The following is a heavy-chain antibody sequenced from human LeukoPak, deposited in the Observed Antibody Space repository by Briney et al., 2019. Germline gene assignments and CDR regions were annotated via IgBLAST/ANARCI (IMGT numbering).Heavy chain of an antibody. CDR2: ISSSSGDI. V-gene: IGHV3-21*01. D-gene: IGHD2-2*03. Sequence: GGSLRLSCAASGFTFSGHWMTWVRQAPGKGLEWVSSISSSSGDIYYADSMKGRFTVSRDNAKNSLYLQMNSLRAEDTAVYYCASGYGLQLNWLDPWGQGTLVTVSS. J-gene: IGHJ5*02. CDR3: ASGYGLQLNWLDP. CDR1: GFTFSGHW.